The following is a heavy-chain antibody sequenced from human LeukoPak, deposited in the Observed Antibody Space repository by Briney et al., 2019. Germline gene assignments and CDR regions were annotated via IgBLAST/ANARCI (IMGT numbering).Heavy chain of an antibody. CDR2: IRYDGSKK. CDR3: AKQRGYSSGWYFDY. J-gene: IGHJ4*02. V-gene: IGHV3-30*02. Sequence: GGSLRLSCAASGFTFSSYGMHWVRQAPGKGLEWVAFIRYDGSKKYYADSVKGRFTISRDNSKNTLYLQMNSLRAEDTAVYYCAKQRGYSSGWYFDYWGQGTLVTVSS. D-gene: IGHD5-18*01. CDR1: GFTFSSYG.